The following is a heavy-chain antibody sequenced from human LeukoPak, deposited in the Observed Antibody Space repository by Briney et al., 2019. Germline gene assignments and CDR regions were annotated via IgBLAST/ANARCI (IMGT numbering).Heavy chain of an antibody. Sequence: ASVKVSCKAPGYTFTGYYMHWVRQAPGQGLEWMGWINPNSGGTNYAQKFQGRVTMTRDTSISTAYMELSRLRSDDTAVYYCASDCGGDCYQPGAPFDIWGQGTMVTVSS. CDR3: ASDCGGDCYQPGAPFDI. CDR1: GYTFTGYY. D-gene: IGHD2-21*01. V-gene: IGHV1-2*02. CDR2: INPNSGGT. J-gene: IGHJ3*02.